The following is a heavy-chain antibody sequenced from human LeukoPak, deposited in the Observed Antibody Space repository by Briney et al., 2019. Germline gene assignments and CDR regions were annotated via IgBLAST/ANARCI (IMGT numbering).Heavy chain of an antibody. J-gene: IGHJ5*02. CDR3: AKVPPSITAAGNWLGP. D-gene: IGHD6-13*01. CDR2: INPNTGGT. Sequence: ASVKVSCKASGYTFTGYYIHWVRQAPGQGLEWMGRINPNTGGTDYAQKFQGRVTMTRDTSITTAYMELSRLTSADTAIYYAAKVPPSITAAGNWLGPWGQGALVTVSS. V-gene: IGHV1-2*06. CDR1: GYTFTGYY.